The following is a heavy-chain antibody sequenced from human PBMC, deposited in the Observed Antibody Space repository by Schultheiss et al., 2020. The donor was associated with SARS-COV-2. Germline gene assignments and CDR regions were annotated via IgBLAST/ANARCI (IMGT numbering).Heavy chain of an antibody. J-gene: IGHJ4*02. CDR3: ARGDYGSGSYYFDY. D-gene: IGHD3-10*01. CDR2: INHSGST. CDR1: GYSISSGYY. V-gene: IGHV4-38-2*01. Sequence: SETLSLTCAVSGYSISSGYYWGWIRQPPGKGLEWIGEINHSGSTNYNPSLKSRVTISVDTSKNHFSLKLTSVTAADTAVYYCARGDYGSGSYYFDYWGQGALVTVSS.